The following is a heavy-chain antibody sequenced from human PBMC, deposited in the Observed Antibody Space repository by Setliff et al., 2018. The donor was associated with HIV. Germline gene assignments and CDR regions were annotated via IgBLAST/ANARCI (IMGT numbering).Heavy chain of an antibody. Sequence: SETLSLTCTVSGYSISSGYYWGWIRQPPGKGLEWIGSIYHSGSTYYNPSLKSRVTISVDTSKNQFSLKLSSVTAADTAVYYCARVQTGIAAAGKENYFDYWGQGTLVTVSS. J-gene: IGHJ4*02. CDR3: ARVQTGIAAAGKENYFDY. D-gene: IGHD6-13*01. V-gene: IGHV4-38-2*02. CDR2: IYHSGST. CDR1: GYSISSGYY.